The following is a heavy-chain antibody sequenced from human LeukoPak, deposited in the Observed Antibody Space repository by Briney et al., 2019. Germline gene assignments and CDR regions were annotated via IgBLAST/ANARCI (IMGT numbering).Heavy chain of an antibody. CDR1: GYSISSGYY. V-gene: IGHV4-38-2*01. CDR3: ARSNLGPNWYFDL. Sequence: PSETLSLTCAVSGYSISSGYYWGWIRQPPGKGLEWIGSIYHSGSTYNPSLKSRVTISVDTSKNQFSLKLSSVTAADTAVYYCARSNLGPNWYFDLWGRGTLVTVSS. J-gene: IGHJ2*01. CDR2: IYHSGST. D-gene: IGHD4/OR15-4a*01.